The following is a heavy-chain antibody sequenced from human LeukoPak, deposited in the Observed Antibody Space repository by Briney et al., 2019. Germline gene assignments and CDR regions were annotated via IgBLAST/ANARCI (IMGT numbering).Heavy chain of an antibody. CDR2: MNPNSGNT. D-gene: IGHD1-1*01. Sequence: ASVKVSCKASGYTFTSYDINWVRQATGQGLEWMGWMNPNSGNTGYAQKFQGRVTMTRNTSISTAYMELSSLRSEDTAVYYCARGLWSQYYYHGMDGWGQGTTVTVSS. V-gene: IGHV1-8*01. J-gene: IGHJ6*02. CDR3: ARGLWSQYYYHGMDG. CDR1: GYTFTSYD.